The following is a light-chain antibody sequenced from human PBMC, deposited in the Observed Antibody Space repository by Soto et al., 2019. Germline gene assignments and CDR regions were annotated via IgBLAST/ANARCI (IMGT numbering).Light chain of an antibody. CDR3: CSYAGSYSYV. Sequence: QSVLTQPPSVSGAPGQRVTISCTGSSSNIGAGYVVHWYQQLPGTAPKLLIYGNSNRPSGVPDQFSGSKSGTSASLAITGLQSEDEADYYCCSYAGSYSYVFGTGTKLTVL. CDR1: SSNIGAGYV. CDR2: GNS. V-gene: IGLV1-40*01. J-gene: IGLJ1*01.